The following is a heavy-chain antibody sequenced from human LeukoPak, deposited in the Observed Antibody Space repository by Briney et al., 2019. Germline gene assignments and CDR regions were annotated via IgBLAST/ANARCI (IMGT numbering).Heavy chain of an antibody. CDR2: SSATGNTI. CDR1: GFTFSAYS. CDR3: ARRGGGGRSDALDI. Sequence: GGSLRLSCAASGFTFSAYSMIWVRQAPGKGLEWVSYSSATGNTIHYTDSVKGRFTVSRDNAKNSLFLQMNSLRDEDTAVYYCARRGGGGRSDALDIWGQGTMVTVSS. V-gene: IGHV3-48*02. D-gene: IGHD2-21*01. J-gene: IGHJ3*02.